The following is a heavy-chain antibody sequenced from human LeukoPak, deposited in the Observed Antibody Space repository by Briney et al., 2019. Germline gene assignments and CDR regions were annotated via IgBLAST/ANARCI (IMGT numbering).Heavy chain of an antibody. Sequence: PGGSLRLSCAASGLSFSTYDMTWVRQAPGKGLEWVSYIGSSTRTMYYAESLKGRFIISRDNAKNSLYLQMDSLRAEDTAVYYCTTAPAFSSSWRSWGQGTLVTVSS. CDR2: IGSSTRTM. CDR3: TTAPAFSSSWRS. J-gene: IGHJ5*02. CDR1: GLSFSTYD. V-gene: IGHV3-48*04. D-gene: IGHD2-2*01.